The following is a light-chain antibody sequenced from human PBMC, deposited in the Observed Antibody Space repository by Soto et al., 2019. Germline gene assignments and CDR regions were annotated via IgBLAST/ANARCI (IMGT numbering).Light chain of an antibody. CDR3: QQYDTSPPTWT. J-gene: IGKJ1*01. CDR2: GAS. CDR1: QSVSSSY. Sequence: EIVLTQSPGTLSLSPGERATLSCRASQSVSSSYLVWYQQKPGQAPRLLIYGASSRATGIPDRFSGSGSGTDFTLTISRLEPEDSAVYYCQQYDTSPPTWTFGQGTKV. V-gene: IGKV3-20*01.